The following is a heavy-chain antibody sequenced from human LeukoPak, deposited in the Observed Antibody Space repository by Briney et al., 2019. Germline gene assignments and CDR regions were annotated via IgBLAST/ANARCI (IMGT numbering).Heavy chain of an antibody. V-gene: IGHV4-59*01. D-gene: IGHD3-10*01. CDR2: IYYSGST. J-gene: IGHJ5*02. CDR1: GGSISSYY. Sequence: SETLSLTCTVSGGSISSYYWSWIRQPPGKGLEWIGYIYYSGSTNYNPSLKSRVTISVDTSKNQFSLKLSSVTAADTAVYYCVRGSITMVRGVPGWFDPWGQGTLVTVSS. CDR3: VRGSITMVRGVPGWFDP.